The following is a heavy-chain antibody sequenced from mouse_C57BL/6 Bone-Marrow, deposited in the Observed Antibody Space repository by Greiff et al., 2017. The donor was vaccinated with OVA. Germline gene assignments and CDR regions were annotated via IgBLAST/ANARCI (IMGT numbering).Heavy chain of an antibody. CDR3: ARRSLSHYFDY. D-gene: IGHD6-2*01. J-gene: IGHJ2*01. V-gene: IGHV5-17*01. CDR2: ISSGSSTI. Sequence: DVQLQESGGGLVKPGGSLKLSCAASGFTFSDYGMHWVRQAPEKGLEWVAYISSGSSTIYYADTVKGRFTISRDNAKNTLFLQMTSLRSEDTAMYYCARRSLSHYFDYWGQGTTLTVSS. CDR1: GFTFSDYG.